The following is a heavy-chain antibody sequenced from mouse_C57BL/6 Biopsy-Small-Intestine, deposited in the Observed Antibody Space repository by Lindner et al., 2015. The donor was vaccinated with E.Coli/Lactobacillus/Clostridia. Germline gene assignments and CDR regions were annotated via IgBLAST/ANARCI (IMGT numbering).Heavy chain of an antibody. CDR1: GYTFTNYD. Sequence: SVKVSCKVSGYTFTNYDINWVRQATGQGLEWMGWMNPNSGNTGYAQKFQGRVTMTSDTSISTAYMELSSLRSEDTAVYYCARGDSSGWLGDHWGRGTLVTVSS. CDR2: MNPNSGNT. J-gene: IGHJ4*01. V-gene: IGHV1-84*02. D-gene: IGHD1-1*01. CDR3: ARGDSSGWLGDH.